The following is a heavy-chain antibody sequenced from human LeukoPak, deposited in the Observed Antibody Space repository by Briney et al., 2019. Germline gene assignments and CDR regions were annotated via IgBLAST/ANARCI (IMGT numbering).Heavy chain of an antibody. D-gene: IGHD6-6*01. CDR3: AKDGEIAALPSNWFDP. CDR1: GFTFDDYA. CDR2: ISWNSGSI. Sequence: PGRSLRLSCAASGFTFDDYAMYWVRQAPGKGLEWVSGISWNSGSIGYADSVKGRFTISRDNAKNSLYLQMNSLRAEDTALYYCAKDGEIAALPSNWFDPWGQGTLVTVSS. V-gene: IGHV3-9*01. J-gene: IGHJ5*02.